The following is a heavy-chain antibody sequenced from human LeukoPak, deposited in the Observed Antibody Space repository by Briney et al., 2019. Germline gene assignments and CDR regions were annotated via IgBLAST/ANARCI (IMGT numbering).Heavy chain of an antibody. V-gene: IGHV1-2*02. CDR1: GYTFTGYY. J-gene: IGHJ6*03. Sequence: ASVKVSCKASGYTFTGYYIHWVRQAPGQGLEWMGWINPNSGATNYAQKFQGRVTMTRDTSIITAYMELSRLRSDDTAVYYCASLLKYCTNGVCSPFMDVWGKGTTVTVSS. CDR2: INPNSGAT. CDR3: ASLLKYCTNGVCSPFMDV. D-gene: IGHD2-8*01.